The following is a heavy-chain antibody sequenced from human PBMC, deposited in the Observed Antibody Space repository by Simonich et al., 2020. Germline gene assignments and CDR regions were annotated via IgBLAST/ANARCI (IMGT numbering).Heavy chain of an antibody. J-gene: IGHJ6*03. Sequence: QVQLVQSGAEVKKPGASVKVSCKASGYTFTGYYMHWVRQAPGQGLEWMGRSNPNSGGTNYAQKCQGRGTMTRDTSISTAYRELSRRRSADTAVYYCARDRAARYYYYYYMDVWGKGTTVTVSS. D-gene: IGHD6-6*01. CDR1: GYTFTGYY. V-gene: IGHV1-2*06. CDR3: ARDRAARYYYYYYMDV. CDR2: SNPNSGGT.